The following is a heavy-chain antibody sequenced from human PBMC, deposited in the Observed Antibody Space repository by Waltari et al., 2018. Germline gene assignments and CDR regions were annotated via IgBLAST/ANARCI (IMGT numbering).Heavy chain of an antibody. D-gene: IGHD2-8*02. CDR3: VRGKLGFCTGSSCHLDL. CDR1: GDSISNHF. CDR2: IHYSGTP. V-gene: IGHV4-59*11. Sequence: QVQVQESGPGLVKPSETVSLTCTVPGDSISNHFWTWIRQPPEKGLEWIGNIHYSGTPNYNPSLKSRVAISLDTSKNHLSLRLDSVTAADTALYFCVRGKLGFCTGSSCHLDLWGRGTLVTVSS. J-gene: IGHJ5*02.